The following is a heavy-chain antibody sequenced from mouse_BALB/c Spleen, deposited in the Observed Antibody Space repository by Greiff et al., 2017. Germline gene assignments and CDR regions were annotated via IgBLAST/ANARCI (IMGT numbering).Heavy chain of an antibody. V-gene: IGHV5-6-5*01. D-gene: IGHD2-4*01. J-gene: IGHJ2*01. CDR1: GFTFSSYA. Sequence: EVKVVESGGGLVKPGGSLKLSCAASGFTFSSYAMSWVRQTPEKRLEWVASISSGGSTYYPDSVKGRFTISRDNARNILYLQMSSLRSEDTAMYYCARGSTMITSYFDYWGQGTTLTVSS. CDR2: ISSGGST. CDR3: ARGSTMITSYFDY.